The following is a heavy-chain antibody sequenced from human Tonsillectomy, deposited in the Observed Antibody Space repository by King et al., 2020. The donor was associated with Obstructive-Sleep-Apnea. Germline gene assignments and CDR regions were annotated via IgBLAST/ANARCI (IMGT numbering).Heavy chain of an antibody. CDR2: ISWNSGSI. CDR3: AKDPGRGWYGGRFDY. CDR1: GFTFDDYA. J-gene: IGHJ4*02. V-gene: IGHV3-9*01. Sequence: VQLVESGGGLVQPGRSLRLSCAASGFTFDDYAMHWVRQAPGKGLEWVSGISWNSGSIGYADSVKGRFTISRDNAKSSLYLQMDSLRAEDTALYYCAKDPGRGWYGGRFDYWGQGTLVTVSS. D-gene: IGHD6-19*01.